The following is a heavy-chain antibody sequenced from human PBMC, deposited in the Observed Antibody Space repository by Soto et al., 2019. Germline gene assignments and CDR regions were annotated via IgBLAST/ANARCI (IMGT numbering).Heavy chain of an antibody. J-gene: IGHJ4*02. D-gene: IGHD3-22*01. V-gene: IGHV3-23*01. CDR1: GFTFSSYA. CDR3: AKSSMIVVVTYFDY. CDR2: ISGSGGST. Sequence: VGSLRLSCAASGFTFSSYAMSWVRQAPGKGLEWVSAISGSGGSTYYADSVKGRFTISRDNSKNTLYLQMNSLRAEDTAVYYCAKSSMIVVVTYFDYWGQGTLVTVSS.